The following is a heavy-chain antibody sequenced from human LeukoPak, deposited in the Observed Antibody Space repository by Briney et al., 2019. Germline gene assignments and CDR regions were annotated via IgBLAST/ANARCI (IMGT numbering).Heavy chain of an antibody. J-gene: IGHJ4*02. D-gene: IGHD3-22*01. CDR1: GFTFSSYA. CDR2: ISGSGGST. V-gene: IGHV3-23*01. CDR3: AKDLQSITMIVVVMGDY. Sequence: GGSLRLSCAAPGFTFSSYAMSWVRQAPGKGLEWVSAISGSGGSTYYADSVKGRFTISRDNSKNTLYPQMNSLRAEDTAVYYCAKDLQSITMIVVVMGDYWGQGTLVTVSS.